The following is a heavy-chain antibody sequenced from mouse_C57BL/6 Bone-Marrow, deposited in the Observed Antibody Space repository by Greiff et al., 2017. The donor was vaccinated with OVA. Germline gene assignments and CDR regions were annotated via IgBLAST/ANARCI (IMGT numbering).Heavy chain of an antibody. V-gene: IGHV1-26*01. CDR2: INPNNGGT. CDR1: GYTFTDYY. D-gene: IGHD1-1*02. CDR3: ARGWTSWFAY. J-gene: IGHJ3*01. Sequence: EVQLQQSGPELVKPGASVKISCKASGYTFTDYYMNWVKQSHGKSLEWIGDINPNNGGTSYKQKLKGQATLTVDTSSRTAYMELRSLTSDDSAVYYCARGWTSWFAYWGQGTLVTVSA.